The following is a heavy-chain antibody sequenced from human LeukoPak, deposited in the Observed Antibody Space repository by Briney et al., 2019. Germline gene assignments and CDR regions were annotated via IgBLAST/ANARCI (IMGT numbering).Heavy chain of an antibody. D-gene: IGHD3-3*01. CDR1: GFTFSSYA. Sequence: GGSLRLSCAASGFTFSSYAMHWVRQAPGKGLEWVAVISYDGSNKYYADSVKGRFTISRDNSKNTLYLQMNSLRAEDTAVYYCARVGDFWSGPKYYFDYWGQGTLVTVSS. V-gene: IGHV3-30-3*01. J-gene: IGHJ4*02. CDR3: ARVGDFWSGPKYYFDY. CDR2: ISYDGSNK.